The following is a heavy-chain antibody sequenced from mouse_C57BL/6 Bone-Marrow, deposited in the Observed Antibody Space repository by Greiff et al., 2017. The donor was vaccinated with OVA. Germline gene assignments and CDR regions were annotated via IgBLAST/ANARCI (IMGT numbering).Heavy chain of an antibody. Sequence: EVKLVESGGGLVQPKGSLKLSCAASGFSFNTYAMNWVRQAPGKGLEWVARIRSKSNNYATYYADSVKDRFTISRDDSESMLYLQMNNLKTEDTAMYYCVRHPGGYLWDYWGQGTSVTVSS. D-gene: IGHD2-2*01. CDR1: GFSFNTYA. J-gene: IGHJ4*01. CDR2: IRSKSNNYAT. V-gene: IGHV10-1*01. CDR3: VRHPGGYLWDY.